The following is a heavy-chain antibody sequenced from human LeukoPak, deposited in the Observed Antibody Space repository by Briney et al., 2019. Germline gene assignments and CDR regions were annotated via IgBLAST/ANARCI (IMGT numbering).Heavy chain of an antibody. J-gene: IGHJ4*02. CDR3: ATSLGLGSGSYYKGENYFDY. CDR2: IDPSGGST. V-gene: IGHV1-46*01. CDR1: GYTFTSYY. Sequence: ASVKVSCQASGYTFTSYYIHWVRQAPGQGLEWMGVIDPSGGSTSYAQKFQGRVTMTRDTSTSTVYMELSSLRSEDTAVYYCATSLGLGSGSYYKGENYFDYWGQGTLVTVSS. D-gene: IGHD3-10*01.